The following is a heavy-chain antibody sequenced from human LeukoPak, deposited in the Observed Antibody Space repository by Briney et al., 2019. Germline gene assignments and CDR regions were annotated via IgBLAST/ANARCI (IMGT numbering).Heavy chain of an antibody. J-gene: IGHJ4*02. CDR1: GFTFSSYA. D-gene: IGHD3-22*01. V-gene: IGHV3-23*01. Sequence: PGGSLRLSCAASGFTFSSYAMSWVRQAPGKGLEWVSAISGSGGSTYYADSVKGRFTISRDNSKNTLYLQMNSLRAEDTAVYYCAKPYYYDSSGYDMVPLPIVDYWGQGTLVTVSS. CDR2: ISGSGGST. CDR3: AKPYYYDSSGYDMVPLPIVDY.